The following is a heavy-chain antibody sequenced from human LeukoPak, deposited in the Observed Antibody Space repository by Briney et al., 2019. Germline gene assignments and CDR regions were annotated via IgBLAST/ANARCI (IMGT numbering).Heavy chain of an antibody. CDR3: AKDGSITIFGVVISYFDY. CDR1: GITLSNYG. D-gene: IGHD3-3*01. V-gene: IGHV3-23*01. Sequence: PGGSLRLSCAVSGITLSNYGMSWVRQAPGKGLEWVAGISDSGGSTNYADSVKGRFTISRDNSKNTLYLQMNSLRAEDTAVYYCAKDGSITIFGVVISYFDYWGQGTLVTVSS. J-gene: IGHJ4*02. CDR2: ISDSGGST.